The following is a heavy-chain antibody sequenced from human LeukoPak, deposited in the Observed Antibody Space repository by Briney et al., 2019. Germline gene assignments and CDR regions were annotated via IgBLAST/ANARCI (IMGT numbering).Heavy chain of an antibody. J-gene: IGHJ4*02. CDR2: ISSTGSTI. Sequence: PGGSLRLSCEGSGFTFSSHEMNWVRQAPGKGLEWISYISSTGSTIYYADSVKGRFTISRDNSKNTLYLQMNSLRAEDTAVYYCARNAYYDILTGYNYYFDYWGQGTLVTVSS. CDR3: ARNAYYDILTGYNYYFDY. CDR1: GFTFSSHE. D-gene: IGHD3-9*01. V-gene: IGHV3-48*03.